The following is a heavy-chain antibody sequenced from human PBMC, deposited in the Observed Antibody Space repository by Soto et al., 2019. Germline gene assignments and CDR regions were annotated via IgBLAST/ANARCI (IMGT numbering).Heavy chain of an antibody. V-gene: IGHV1-69*12. CDR1: GGTFSSYA. D-gene: IGHD3-16*01. CDR2: LIPIFGTA. CDR3: ASSRLGGTGYYYGMDV. J-gene: IGHJ6*02. Sequence: QVQLVQSGAEVKKPGSSVKVSCKASGGTFSSYAISSVRQAPGQGIEWMGGLIPIFGTADYAQKFQGRVTLTGDESTSTGFMELSRPRSEETAVYYCASSRLGGTGYYYGMDVWGQGTTVTVSS.